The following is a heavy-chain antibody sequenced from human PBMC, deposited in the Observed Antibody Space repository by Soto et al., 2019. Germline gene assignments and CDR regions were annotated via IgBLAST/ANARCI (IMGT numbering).Heavy chain of an antibody. J-gene: IGHJ4*02. Sequence: XGSLGLSCAASGFTLTRYSMNGVRQAPGKGLEWVSSISSTTNYIYYGDSMKGRFTISRDNAKNSLYLEMNSLRAEDTAVYYCARESEDLTSNFDYWGQGTLVTVSS. V-gene: IGHV3-21*06. CDR1: GFTLTRYS. CDR3: ARESEDLTSNFDY. CDR2: ISSTTNYI.